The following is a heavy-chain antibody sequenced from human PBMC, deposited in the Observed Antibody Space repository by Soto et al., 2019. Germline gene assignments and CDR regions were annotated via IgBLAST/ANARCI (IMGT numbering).Heavy chain of an antibody. CDR3: ARQVSSSGSGSYYPLYFDY. D-gene: IGHD3-10*01. J-gene: IGHJ4*02. Sequence: QLQLQESGPGLVKPSETLSLTCTVSGGSISSSSYYWGWIRQPPGKGLEWIGSIYYSGSTYYNPSLKSRVTISVDTSKNQFSLRLSSVTAADTAVHYCARQVSSSGSGSYYPLYFDYWGQGTLVTISS. V-gene: IGHV4-39*01. CDR2: IYYSGST. CDR1: GGSISSSSYY.